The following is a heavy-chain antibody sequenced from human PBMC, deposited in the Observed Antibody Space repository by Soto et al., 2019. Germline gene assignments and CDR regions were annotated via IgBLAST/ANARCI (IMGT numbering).Heavy chain of an antibody. V-gene: IGHV4-34*01. CDR2: INHSGST. CDR3: ARGPHVLLWFGELTHLDY. J-gene: IGHJ4*02. CDR1: GGSFSGYY. Sequence: QVQLQQWGAGLLKPSETLSLTCAVYGGSFSGYYWSWIRQPPGKGLEWIGEINHSGSTNYNPSLKSRVTISVDXXKXQXFLKLSSVTAADTAVYYCARGPHVLLWFGELTHLDYWGQGTLVTVSS. D-gene: IGHD3-10*01.